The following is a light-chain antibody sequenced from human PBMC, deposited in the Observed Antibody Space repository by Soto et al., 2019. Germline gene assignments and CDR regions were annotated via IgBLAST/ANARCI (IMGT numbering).Light chain of an antibody. J-gene: IGKJ4*01. Sequence: DIQMTQSPSSLSASVGDRVTITCRASQSISSYLNWYQQKPGKAPKLLIYAASSLPSGVPSRFSGSGSGTDFTLTISSLQPEDFATYFCHQSCSTPLTFGGGTKVEIK. V-gene: IGKV1-39*01. CDR3: HQSCSTPLT. CDR1: QSISSY. CDR2: AAS.